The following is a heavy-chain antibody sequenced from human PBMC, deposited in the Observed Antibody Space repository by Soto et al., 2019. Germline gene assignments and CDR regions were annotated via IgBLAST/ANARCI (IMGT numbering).Heavy chain of an antibody. CDR1: GGSISSGGYY. D-gene: IGHD4-17*01. J-gene: IGHJ4*02. V-gene: IGHV4-31*03. CDR3: ARRTDYGDYVDY. CDR2: IYYSGST. Sequence: LSLTCTVSGGSISSGGYYWSWIRQHPGKGLEWIGYIYYSGSTYYNPSLKSRVTISVDTSKNQFSLKLSSVTAADTAVYYCARRTDYGDYVDYWGQGTLVTVSS.